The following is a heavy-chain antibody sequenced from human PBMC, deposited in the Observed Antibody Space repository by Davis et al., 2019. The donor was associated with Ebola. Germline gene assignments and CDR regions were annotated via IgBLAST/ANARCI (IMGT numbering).Heavy chain of an antibody. CDR1: GGSMSNYY. CDR2: IYSSWST. CDR3: ARDRRVGSTVHMEV. V-gene: IGHV4-4*07. J-gene: IGHJ6*03. Sequence: PSETLSLTCTVSGGSMSNYYWDWIRQPAGKRLEWIGRIYSSWSTNYNPSLKSRVSMSVDTSKNQFSLGLSSVTAADTAIYYCARDRRVGSTVHMEVWGKGATVTVSS. D-gene: IGHD1-26*01.